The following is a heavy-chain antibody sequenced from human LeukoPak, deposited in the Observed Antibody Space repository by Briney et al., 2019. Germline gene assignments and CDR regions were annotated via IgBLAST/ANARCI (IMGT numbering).Heavy chain of an antibody. CDR1: GFTFSSYG. Sequence: GGSLRLSCAASGFTFSSYGMHWVRQAPGKGLEWVAFIRYDGSNKYYADSVKGRFTISRDNAKNSLYLQMNSLRAEDTAVYYCARRDCSSTSCYEDYWGQGTLVTVSS. J-gene: IGHJ4*02. V-gene: IGHV3-30*02. CDR2: IRYDGSNK. D-gene: IGHD2-2*01. CDR3: ARRDCSSTSCYEDY.